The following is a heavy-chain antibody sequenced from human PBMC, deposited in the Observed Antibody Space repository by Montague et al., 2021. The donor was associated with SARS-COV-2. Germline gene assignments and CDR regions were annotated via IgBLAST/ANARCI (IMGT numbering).Heavy chain of an antibody. CDR3: ARVPYRLLFVPRYYGMDV. V-gene: IGHV4-34*01. Sequence: SETLSLTCAVYGGSLSGYYWSWIRQPPGEGLEWIAEISHSGSTSYNPSLKSRVTISVDTSKNQFSLKLSSATAAVTAVYYCARVPYRLLFVPRYYGMDVWGQGTTVTVSS. CDR1: GGSLSGYY. D-gene: IGHD2-2*01. CDR2: ISHSGST. J-gene: IGHJ6*02.